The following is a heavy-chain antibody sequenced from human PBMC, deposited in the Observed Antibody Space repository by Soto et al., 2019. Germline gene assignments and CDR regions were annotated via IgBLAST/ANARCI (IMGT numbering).Heavy chain of an antibody. D-gene: IGHD2-2*01. CDR2: ISAYNGNT. Sequence: ASVKVSCKASGYTFTSYGISWVRQAPGQGLERMGWISAYNGNTNYAQKLPGRVTMTTDTSTGTAYMELRSLRSDDTAVYYCARDFKPRYCSSTSCYGWDYYGMDVWGQGTTVTVSS. CDR3: ARDFKPRYCSSTSCYGWDYYGMDV. J-gene: IGHJ6*02. CDR1: GYTFTSYG. V-gene: IGHV1-18*01.